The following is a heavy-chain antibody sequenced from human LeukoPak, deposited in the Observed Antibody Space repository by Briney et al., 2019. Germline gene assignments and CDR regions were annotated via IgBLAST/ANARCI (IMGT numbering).Heavy chain of an antibody. CDR3: ARNVGYCSGGSCYSGAFDI. D-gene: IGHD2-15*01. CDR2: IYYSGST. J-gene: IGHJ3*02. CDR1: GGSISSSSYY. V-gene: IGHV4-39*01. Sequence: SETLSLTRTVSGGSISSSSYYWGWIRQPPGKGLEWIGSIYYSGSTYYNPSLKSRVTISVDTSKNQFSLKLSSVTAADTAVYYCARNVGYCSGGSCYSGAFDIWGQGTMVTVSS.